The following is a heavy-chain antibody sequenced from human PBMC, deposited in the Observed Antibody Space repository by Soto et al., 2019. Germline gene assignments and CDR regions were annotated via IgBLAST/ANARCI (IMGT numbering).Heavy chain of an antibody. J-gene: IGHJ4*02. V-gene: IGHV3-49*03. CDR3: TGAPIHTSLIF. D-gene: IGHD3-3*02. CDR1: GFTFGNHY. CDR2: VRSKAYGGTT. Sequence: PGGSLRLSCTTSGFTFGNHYISWFRQAPGKGLQWVGFVRSKAYGGTTDYDASVKGRFIISRDDSKSIAFLQMNSLQTEDTAVYFCTGAPIHTSLIFWGQGTLVTVSS.